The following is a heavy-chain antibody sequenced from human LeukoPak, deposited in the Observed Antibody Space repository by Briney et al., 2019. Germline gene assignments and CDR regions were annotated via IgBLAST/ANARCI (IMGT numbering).Heavy chain of an antibody. Sequence: PAGTLRVSCAASGFTFTRHGMNWVRHAPGRGLGWVSAISPSGDILYYADSVKGQFTISRDNSKNMVYLQMNSLRVEDTAKYYCAKDDAWGRFQDWGQGTLVTVSS. J-gene: IGHJ1*01. D-gene: IGHD3-16*01. CDR3: AKDDAWGRFQD. CDR2: ISPSGDIL. V-gene: IGHV3-23*01. CDR1: GFTFTRHG.